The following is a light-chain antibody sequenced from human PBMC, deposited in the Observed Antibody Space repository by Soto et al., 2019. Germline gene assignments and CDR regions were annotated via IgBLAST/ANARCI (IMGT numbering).Light chain of an antibody. J-gene: IGLJ1*01. Sequence: QSALTQPASVFGSPGQSITISCTGSSSDVGGYNYVSWYQHHPGKAPKLMIYEVSNRPSGVSNRFSGSKSGNTASLTISGLQAEDEADYYCNSYTSSSTYVFGTGTKLTVL. CDR3: NSYTSSSTYV. CDR2: EVS. V-gene: IGLV2-14*01. CDR1: SSDVGGYNY.